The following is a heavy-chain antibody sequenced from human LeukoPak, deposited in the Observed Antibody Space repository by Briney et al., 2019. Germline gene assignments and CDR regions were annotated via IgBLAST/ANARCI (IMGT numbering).Heavy chain of an antibody. CDR3: ARTMDGYSYGEKDY. Sequence: PGRSLRLSCAASGSTFSSYGMHWVRQAPGKGLEWVAVIWYDGSNKYYADSVKGRFTISRDNSKNTLYLQMNSLRAEDTAVYYCARTMDGYSYGEKDYWGQGTLVTVSS. J-gene: IGHJ4*02. V-gene: IGHV3-33*01. CDR2: IWYDGSNK. D-gene: IGHD5-18*01. CDR1: GSTFSSYG.